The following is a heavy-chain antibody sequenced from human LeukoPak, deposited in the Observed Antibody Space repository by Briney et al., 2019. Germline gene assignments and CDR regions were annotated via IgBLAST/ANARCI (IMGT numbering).Heavy chain of an antibody. CDR2: IRYDGSNK. D-gene: IGHD1-1*01. CDR1: GFTFSSYG. CDR3: AKEYGYDYNYLYSMDV. Sequence: GGSLRLSCAASGFTFSSYGIHWVRQAPGKGLEWVAFIRYDGSNKYHADSVKGRFTISRDNSKNTVYLQMNSLRAEDTAVYFCAKEYGYDYNYLYSMDVWGKGTTVTISS. V-gene: IGHV3-30*02. J-gene: IGHJ6*03.